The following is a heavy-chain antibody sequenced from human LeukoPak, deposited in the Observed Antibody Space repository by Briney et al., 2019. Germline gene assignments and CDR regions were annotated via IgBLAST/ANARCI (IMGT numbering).Heavy chain of an antibody. D-gene: IGHD6-13*01. CDR1: GFTFSDYY. CDR2: ISSSGSYT. V-gene: IGHV3-11*06. J-gene: IGHJ3*02. Sequence: GGSLRLSCAASGFTFSDYYMSWIRQAPGKGLEWVSYISSSGSYTNYADSVKGRFTISRDNAKNSLYLQMNSLRAEDTAVYYCARVGGSSWSDAFDIWGQGTMVTVSS. CDR3: ARVGGSSWSDAFDI.